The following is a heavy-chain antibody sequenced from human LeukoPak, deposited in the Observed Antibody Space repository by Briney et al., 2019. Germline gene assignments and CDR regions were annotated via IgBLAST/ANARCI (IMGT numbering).Heavy chain of an antibody. CDR2: IYSGGTT. J-gene: IGHJ4*02. V-gene: IGHV3-53*01. CDR3: ARAGYEDYYFDY. D-gene: IGHD5-12*01. CDR1: GFTVSTKY. Sequence: AGGSLRLSCVASGFTVSTKYMSWVRQAQGKGLEWVSVIYSGGTTYYADSVKGRFTISRDNSKNSLYLQMNSLRAEDTAVYYCARAGYEDYYFDYWGQGTLVTVSS.